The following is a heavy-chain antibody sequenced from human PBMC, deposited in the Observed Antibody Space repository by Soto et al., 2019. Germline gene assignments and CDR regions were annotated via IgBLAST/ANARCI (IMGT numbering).Heavy chain of an antibody. D-gene: IGHD3-22*01. CDR3: ARQAYYYDSSGYYYGEHYFDY. V-gene: IGHV1-69*13. CDR2: IIPIFGTA. Sequence: SVKVSCKASGGTFSSYAISWVRQAPGQGLEWMGGIIPIFGTANYAQKFQGRVTITADESTSTAYMELSSLRSEDTAVYYCARQAYYYDSSGYYYGEHYFDYWGQGTLVTVSS. CDR1: GGTFSSYA. J-gene: IGHJ4*02.